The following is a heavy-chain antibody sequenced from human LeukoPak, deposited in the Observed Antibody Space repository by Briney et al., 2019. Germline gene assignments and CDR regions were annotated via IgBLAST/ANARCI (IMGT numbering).Heavy chain of an antibody. Sequence: ASVKVSCKASGYTFTGYYMHWVRQAPGEGLESMGWINPSSGGANYPQKFQGRVTMTRDTSISTAYMELSRLRSDDTAVYYCARESKSRPKRVAAAGTVVSYYYYMDVWGKGTTVTVSS. CDR3: ARESKSRPKRVAAAGTVVSYYYYMDV. J-gene: IGHJ6*03. CDR1: GYTFTGYY. CDR2: INPSSGGA. V-gene: IGHV1-2*02. D-gene: IGHD6-13*01.